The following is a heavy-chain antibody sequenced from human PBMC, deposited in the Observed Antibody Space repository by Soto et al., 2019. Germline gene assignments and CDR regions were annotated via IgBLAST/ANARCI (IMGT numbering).Heavy chain of an antibody. D-gene: IGHD3-16*01. V-gene: IGHV6-1*01. J-gene: IGHJ4*02. CDR2: TYDRKSKWLY. CDR3: AREPPCFHSAFDS. Sequence: SQTHSLTCAISGSRVSSNSAASNWIRHSPARGLEWLGRTYDRKSKWLYDYAVSVRSRITINPDTSKNQFSLHLTSVTPEDTSVYFCAREPPCFHSAFDSWGRGTVVTVS. CDR1: GSRVSSNSAA.